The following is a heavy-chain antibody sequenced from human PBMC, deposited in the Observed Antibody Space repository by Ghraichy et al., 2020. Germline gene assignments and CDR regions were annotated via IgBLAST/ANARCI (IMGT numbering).Heavy chain of an antibody. Sequence: SETLSLTCAVYGGSFRGYYWSWIRQPPGKGLEWIGEINHSGSTNYNPSLKSRVTISVDTSKNQFSLKLSSVTAADTAVYYCARHPGYSSGWYLSPTGYFDLWGRGTLVTVSS. J-gene: IGHJ2*01. CDR2: INHSGST. V-gene: IGHV4-34*01. CDR1: GGSFRGYY. CDR3: ARHPGYSSGWYLSPTGYFDL. D-gene: IGHD6-19*01.